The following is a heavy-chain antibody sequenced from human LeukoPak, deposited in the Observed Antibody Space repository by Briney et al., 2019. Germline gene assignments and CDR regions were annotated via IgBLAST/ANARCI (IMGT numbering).Heavy chain of an antibody. Sequence: SETLSLTCTVSGGSISSYYWSWIRQPPGKGLEWIGYIYYSGSTNYNPSLKSRVTISVDTSKNQFSLKLSSVTAVDTAVYYCARCRGDCFDYWGQGTLVTVSS. D-gene: IGHD2-15*01. J-gene: IGHJ4*02. CDR1: GGSISSYY. V-gene: IGHV4-59*01. CDR3: ARCRGDCFDY. CDR2: IYYSGST.